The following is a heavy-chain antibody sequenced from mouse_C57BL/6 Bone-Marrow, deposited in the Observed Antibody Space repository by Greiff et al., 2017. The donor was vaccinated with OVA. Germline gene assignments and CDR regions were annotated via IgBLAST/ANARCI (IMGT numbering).Heavy chain of an antibody. CDR1: GFNIKNTY. CDR2: IDPANDNT. Sequence: VQLKESVAELVRPGASVKLSCTASGFNIKNTYMHWVKQRPEQGLEWIGRIDPANDNTKYAPKFQGKATMTADTSSNTAYLQLSSLSSEDTAAYCCARGNFGSSFYAMDYWGQGTSVTVSS. V-gene: IGHV14-3*01. J-gene: IGHJ4*01. D-gene: IGHD1-1*01. CDR3: ARGNFGSSFYAMDY.